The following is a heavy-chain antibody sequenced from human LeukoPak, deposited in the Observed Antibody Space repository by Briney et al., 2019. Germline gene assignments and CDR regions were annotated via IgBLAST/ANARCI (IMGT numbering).Heavy chain of an antibody. V-gene: IGHV4-59*01. CDR3: ARGTMVKY. Sequence: SETLSLTCTVSGGSISSYYWSWIRQPPGKGLEWIGYIYYSGSTNYNPSLKSRVTISVDTSKNQFSLKLSSVTAADTAVYYCARGTMVKYWGQGTLVTVFS. CDR1: GGSISSYY. J-gene: IGHJ4*02. CDR2: IYYSGST. D-gene: IGHD4/OR15-4a*01.